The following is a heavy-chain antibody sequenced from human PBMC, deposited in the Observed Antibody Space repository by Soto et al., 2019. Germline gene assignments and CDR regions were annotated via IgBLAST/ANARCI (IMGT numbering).Heavy chain of an antibody. CDR1: EFTFSSYG. J-gene: IGHJ4*02. Sequence: QVQLVESGGGVVQPGRSLRLSCAASEFTFSSYGMHWVRQAPGKGLEWVAVISYDGNNKYYADSVKGRFTISRDNSKNXLYLQMNSLRAEDTAVYYCAKDRAIGYSSGWYYFDYWGQGTLVTVSS. V-gene: IGHV3-30*18. CDR2: ISYDGNNK. CDR3: AKDRAIGYSSGWYYFDY. D-gene: IGHD6-19*01.